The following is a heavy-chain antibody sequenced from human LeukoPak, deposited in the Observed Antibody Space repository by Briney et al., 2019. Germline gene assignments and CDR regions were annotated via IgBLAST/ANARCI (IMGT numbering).Heavy chain of an antibody. CDR3: ARGGGEMATTFDY. J-gene: IGHJ4*02. CDR2: VSDDGSTT. CDR1: GFTFSSFW. Sequence: GGSLRLSCAASGFTFSSFWMHWVRQAPGKGLVWVSRVSDDGSTTTYADSVKGRFTISRDNAKNTLYLQMNSLRPEDTAVYYCARGGGEMATTFDYWGQGTLVTVSS. D-gene: IGHD5-24*01. V-gene: IGHV3-74*03.